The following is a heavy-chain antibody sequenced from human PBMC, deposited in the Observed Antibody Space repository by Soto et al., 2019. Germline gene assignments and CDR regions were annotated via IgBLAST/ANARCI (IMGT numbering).Heavy chain of an antibody. CDR3: AKASGWFGEFDY. V-gene: IGHV3-23*01. J-gene: IGHJ4*02. CDR2: ISGSGGST. CDR1: GFTFSSYA. Sequence: EVQLLESGGGLVQPGGSLRLSCAASGFTFSSYAMSWVRQAPGKGLEWVSAISGSGGSTYYADSVKGRFTISRDNSKNALYLQMNSLRAEDTAVYYCAKASGWFGEFDYWGQGTLVIVSS. D-gene: IGHD3-10*01.